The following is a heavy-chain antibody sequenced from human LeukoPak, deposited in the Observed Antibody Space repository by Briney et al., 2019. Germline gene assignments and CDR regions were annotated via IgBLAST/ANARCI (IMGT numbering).Heavy chain of an antibody. CDR2: IRYDGSNK. CDR3: AKDLHPHYYDSSGYPDY. J-gene: IGHJ4*02. D-gene: IGHD3-22*01. Sequence: GGSLRLSCAASGFTFSSYGVHWVRQAPGKGLEWVAFIRYDGSNKYYADSVKGRFTISRDNSKNTLYLQMNSLRAEDTAVYYCAKDLHPHYYDSSGYPDYWGQGTLVTVSS. CDR1: GFTFSSYG. V-gene: IGHV3-30*02.